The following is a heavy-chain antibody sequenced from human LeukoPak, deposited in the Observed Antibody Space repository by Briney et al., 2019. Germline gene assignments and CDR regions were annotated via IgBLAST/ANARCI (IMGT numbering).Heavy chain of an antibody. CDR3: ARDYYDSSGSSWFDP. CDR1: GFTFSSYW. V-gene: IGHV3-7*01. Sequence: PGGSLRLSCAASGFTFSSYWMSWVRQAPGKGLEWVANIKKDGSEKYYVDSVKGRFTISRDNAKTSLYLQMNSLRAKDTALYYCARDYYDSSGSSWFDPWGQGTLVTVSS. CDR2: IKKDGSEK. D-gene: IGHD3-22*01. J-gene: IGHJ5*02.